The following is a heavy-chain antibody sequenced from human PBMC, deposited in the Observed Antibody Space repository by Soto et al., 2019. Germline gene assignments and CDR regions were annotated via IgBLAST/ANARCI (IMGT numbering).Heavy chain of an antibody. CDR2: ISYDGSNK. CDR3: ARGGGYCDTLGGMDV. D-gene: IGHD3-16*02. CDR1: GFTFSSYA. J-gene: IGHJ6*02. Sequence: QVQLVESGGGVVQPGRSLRLSCAASGFTFSSYAMHWVRQAPGKGLEWVAVISYDGSNKYYADSVKGRFTISRDNSKNTLYLQMNSLRAEDTAVYYCARGGGYCDTLGGMDVWGQGTTVTVSS. V-gene: IGHV3-30-3*01.